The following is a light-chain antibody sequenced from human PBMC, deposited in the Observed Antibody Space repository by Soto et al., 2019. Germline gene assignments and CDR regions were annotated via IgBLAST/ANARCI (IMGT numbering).Light chain of an antibody. CDR2: DAS. CDR1: QSVSSD. CDR3: QHYNELPLT. V-gene: IGKV3D-15*01. J-gene: IGKJ4*01. Sequence: EIVMTQSPGNLSVSPGERAALSCRASQSVSSDLAWYQQKPGQAPRLLIYDASNRATGIPARFSGSGSGTDFTLTISSLEPEDFAVYYCQHYNELPLTFGGGTKGDIK.